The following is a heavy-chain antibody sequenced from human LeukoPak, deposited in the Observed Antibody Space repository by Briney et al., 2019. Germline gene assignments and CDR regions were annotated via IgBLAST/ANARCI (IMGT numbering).Heavy chain of an antibody. D-gene: IGHD4-17*01. J-gene: IGHJ4*01. CDR3: SKDDHDSGDSGGLD. V-gene: IGHV3-23*01. Sequence: GGSLRLSCAASGFTFSSQAMSWVRQAPRKGLEGVSDICGSGGSTYYADSVKSRFTISRDNSKNTLYLQMNSLRAEDTAVYYGSKDDHDSGDSGGLDWGQGTLVTVSS. CDR2: ICGSGGST. CDR1: GFTFSSQA.